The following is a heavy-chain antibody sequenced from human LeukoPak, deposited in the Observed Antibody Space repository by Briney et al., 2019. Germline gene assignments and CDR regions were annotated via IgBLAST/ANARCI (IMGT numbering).Heavy chain of an antibody. J-gene: IGHJ5*02. CDR2: VNTDGSST. CDR3: AKDHSSGYSDWFDP. D-gene: IGHD3-22*01. Sequence: QTGGSLRLSCAVSGFTLGSYWMHWVRQAPGQGLAWVSRVNTDGSSTTYAESVKGRFTISRDNSKNTLYLQMNSLRAEDTAVYYCAKDHSSGYSDWFDPWGQGTLVTVSS. CDR1: GFTLGSYW. V-gene: IGHV3-74*01.